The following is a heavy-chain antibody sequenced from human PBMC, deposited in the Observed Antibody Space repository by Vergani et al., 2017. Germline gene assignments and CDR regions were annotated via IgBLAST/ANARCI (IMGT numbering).Heavy chain of an antibody. CDR1: GFTFGDYA. Sequence: EVQLVESGGGLVQPGGSLRLSCAASGFTFGDYAMSWVRQAPGKGLEWVGFIRSKAYGGTTEYAASVKGRFTISRDDSKSIAYLQMNSLKTEDTAVYYCTRDQKAVAGFYYYYGMDVWGQGTTVTVSS. V-gene: IGHV3-49*04. CDR3: TRDQKAVAGFYYYYGMDV. D-gene: IGHD6-19*01. J-gene: IGHJ6*02. CDR2: IRSKAYGGTT.